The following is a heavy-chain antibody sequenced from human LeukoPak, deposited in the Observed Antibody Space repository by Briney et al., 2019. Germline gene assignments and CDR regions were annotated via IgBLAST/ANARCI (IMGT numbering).Heavy chain of an antibody. D-gene: IGHD6-19*01. Sequence: PSETLSLTCTVAGASISNNYWSWIRQPPGKGREWIGYIYYSGSTNYNPSLKSRVTISVDTSKNQFSLKLSSVAAADTAVYYCARHLPIAVAGTAWFDPWGQGTLVTVSS. J-gene: IGHJ5*02. V-gene: IGHV4-59*08. CDR2: IYYSGST. CDR1: GASISNNY. CDR3: ARHLPIAVAGTAWFDP.